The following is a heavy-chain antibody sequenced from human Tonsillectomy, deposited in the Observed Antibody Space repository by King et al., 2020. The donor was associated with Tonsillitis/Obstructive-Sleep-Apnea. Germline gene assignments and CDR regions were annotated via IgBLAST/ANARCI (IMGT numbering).Heavy chain of an antibody. Sequence: VQLQESGPGLVKPSGTLSLTCAVSGGSISSSNWWSWVRQPPGKGLEWIGGIYHSGSTNYNPSLNSRVTISVDKSKNQFSLKLSSVTAADTAVYYCARTHYDFWSGYSSYYYMDVWGKGTTVTVSS. J-gene: IGHJ6*03. CDR2: IYHSGST. CDR1: GGSISSSNW. CDR3: ARTHYDFWSGYSSYYYMDV. D-gene: IGHD3-3*01. V-gene: IGHV4-4*02.